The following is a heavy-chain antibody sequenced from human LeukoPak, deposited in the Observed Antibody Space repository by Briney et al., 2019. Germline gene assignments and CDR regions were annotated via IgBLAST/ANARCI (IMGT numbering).Heavy chain of an antibody. D-gene: IGHD5-24*01. CDR3: ARGTVGCFDY. Sequence: GASVTVSCKASGYTFTNYYMHWVRQAPGQGLEWMGWINPNSGDTNYAQKFQGRVTMTRDTSINTAYMELSRLRSDDTAVYYCARGTVGCFDYWGQGTLVTVSS. J-gene: IGHJ4*02. CDR1: GYTFTNYY. V-gene: IGHV1-2*02. CDR2: INPNSGDT.